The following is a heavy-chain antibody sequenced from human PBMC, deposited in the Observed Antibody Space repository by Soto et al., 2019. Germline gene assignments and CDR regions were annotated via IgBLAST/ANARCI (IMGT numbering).Heavy chain of an antibody. CDR3: ATDREYAFDI. Sequence: GGSLRLSCAASGFTFSDYSMNWVRQAPGKGLEWISYINSRSPTYADSVRGRFIISRDNAKNSLYLQMNSLRDEDTAVYYCATDREYAFDIWGQGTMVTVSS. CDR1: GFTFSDYS. J-gene: IGHJ3*02. V-gene: IGHV3-48*02. CDR2: INSRSPT.